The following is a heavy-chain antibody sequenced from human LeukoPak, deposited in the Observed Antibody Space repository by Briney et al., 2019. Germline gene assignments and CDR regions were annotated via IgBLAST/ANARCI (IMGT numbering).Heavy chain of an antibody. CDR2: IYTSGST. D-gene: IGHD2-2*01. Sequence: SETLSLTCTVSGGSISSYYWSWIRQPAGKGLEWIGRIYTSGSTNYNPSLKSRVTMSVDTSKNQFSLKLSSVTAADTAVYYCARVPGCSSTSCPGAFDYWGQGTLVTVSS. CDR1: GGSISSYY. J-gene: IGHJ4*02. CDR3: ARVPGCSSTSCPGAFDY. V-gene: IGHV4-4*07.